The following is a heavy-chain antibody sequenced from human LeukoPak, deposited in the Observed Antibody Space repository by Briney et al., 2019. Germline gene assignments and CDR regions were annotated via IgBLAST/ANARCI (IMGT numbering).Heavy chain of an antibody. CDR3: ARDVGNYFDY. CDR1: GFTFSSDW. CDR2: IKQDGSEK. V-gene: IGHV3-7*01. Sequence: GGSLRLSCAASGFTFSSDWMSWVRQAPGKGLEWVANIKQDGSEKYYVDSVKGRFTISRDNAKNSLYLQMNSLRAEDTAVYYCARDVGNYFDYWGQGTLVTVSS. J-gene: IGHJ4*02. D-gene: IGHD1-26*01.